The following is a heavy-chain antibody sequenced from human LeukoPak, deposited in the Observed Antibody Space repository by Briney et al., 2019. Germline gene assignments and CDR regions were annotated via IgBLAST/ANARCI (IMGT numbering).Heavy chain of an antibody. D-gene: IGHD3-22*01. CDR1: GGTFSGYA. CDR3: ARDRFLGGHYRTGYYFDY. J-gene: IGHJ4*02. Sequence: SVKVSCKASGGTFSGYAISWVRQAPGQGLEWMGGIIPILGTANYAQKFQGRVTITADESTSTAYMELSSLRSEDTAVYYCARDRFLGGHYRTGYYFDYWGQGTLVTVSS. CDR2: IIPILGTA. V-gene: IGHV1-69*13.